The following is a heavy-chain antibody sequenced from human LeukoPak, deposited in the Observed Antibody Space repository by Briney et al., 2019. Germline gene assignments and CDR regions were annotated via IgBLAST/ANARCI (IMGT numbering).Heavy chain of an antibody. V-gene: IGHV3-21*04. CDR2: ISSSSSYI. J-gene: IGHJ5*02. CDR1: GFTFSSYS. CDR3: AKGARFDP. Sequence: GGSLRLSCAASGFTFSSYSMNWVRQAPGKGLEWVSSISSSSSYIYYADSVKGRFTISRDNSKNTLYLQMNSLRAEDTAVYYCAKGARFDPWGQGTLVTVSS.